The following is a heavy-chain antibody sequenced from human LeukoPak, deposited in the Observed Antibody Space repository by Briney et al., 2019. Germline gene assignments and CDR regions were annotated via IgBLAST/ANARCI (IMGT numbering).Heavy chain of an antibody. CDR1: GFTFSDYY. V-gene: IGHV3-11*04. D-gene: IGHD3-22*01. CDR3: ARGVDYYENSGTIDY. J-gene: IGHJ4*02. CDR2: ISRSGSII. Sequence: GGSLRLSCAASGFTFSDYYMSWIRQAPGKGLEWVSHISRSGSIIYNADSVKGRFTISRDNAKNTLYLQMNSLRAEDTAVYYCARGVDYYENSGTIDYWGQGTLVTVSS.